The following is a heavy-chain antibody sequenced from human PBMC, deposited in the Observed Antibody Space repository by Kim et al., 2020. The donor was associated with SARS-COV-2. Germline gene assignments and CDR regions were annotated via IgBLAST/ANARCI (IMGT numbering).Heavy chain of an antibody. Sequence: GGSLRLSCAASGFTFSSYAMHWVRQAPGKGREWVAVISYDGSNKYYADSVKGRFTISRDNSKNTLYLQMNSLRAEDTAVYYCAREDVLTGAFDIWGQGTMVTVSS. V-gene: IGHV3-30*04. CDR3: AREDVLTGAFDI. CDR1: GFTFSSYA. CDR2: ISYDGSNK. D-gene: IGHD3-9*01. J-gene: IGHJ3*02.